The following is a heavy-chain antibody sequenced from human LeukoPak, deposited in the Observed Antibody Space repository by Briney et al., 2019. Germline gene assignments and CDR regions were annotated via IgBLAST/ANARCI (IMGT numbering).Heavy chain of an antibody. D-gene: IGHD6-19*01. CDR2: INHSGST. Sequence: SETLSFTCAGYGGSFSGYYWSWIRQPPGKGLEWIGEINHSGSTNYNPSLKSRVTISVDTSKNQFSLKLSSVTAADTAVYYCARETVAGTYYFDYWGQGTLVTVSS. J-gene: IGHJ4*02. V-gene: IGHV4-34*01. CDR1: GGSFSGYY. CDR3: ARETVAGTYYFDY.